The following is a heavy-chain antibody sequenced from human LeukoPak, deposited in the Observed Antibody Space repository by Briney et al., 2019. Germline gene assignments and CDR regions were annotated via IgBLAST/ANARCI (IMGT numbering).Heavy chain of an antibody. Sequence: GSSVKVSCKASGGTFSSYAISWVRQAPGQGLEWMGGIIPIFGTANYAQKFQGRVTITADESTSTAYMELSSLRSEDTAVYYCARRDSGSLLRGGYYFDYWGQGTLVTVSS. J-gene: IGHJ4*02. V-gene: IGHV1-69*01. CDR1: GGTFSSYA. CDR3: ARRDSGSLLRGGYYFDY. D-gene: IGHD1-26*01. CDR2: IIPIFGTA.